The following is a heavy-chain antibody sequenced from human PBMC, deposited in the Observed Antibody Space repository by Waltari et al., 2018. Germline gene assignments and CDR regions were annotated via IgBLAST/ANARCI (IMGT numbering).Heavy chain of an antibody. CDR1: GGSISNYY. J-gene: IGHJ4*02. D-gene: IGHD1-26*01. V-gene: IGHV4-4*07. CDR3: ARGWEPGRGYFDF. Sequence: QVQVQESGPGLVKPSETLSLTCAVSGGSISNYYWSWIRQPAGKGLEWIGRIYSSGSTNVNSSLKSRVTMSVDTSKNQFSLKLTSVTAADTAVYFCARGWEPGRGYFDFWGQGILVTVSS. CDR2: IYSSGST.